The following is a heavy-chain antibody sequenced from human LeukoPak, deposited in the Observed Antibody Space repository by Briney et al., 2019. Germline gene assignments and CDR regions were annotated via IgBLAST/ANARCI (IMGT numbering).Heavy chain of an antibody. V-gene: IGHV4-34*01. D-gene: IGHD1-26*01. Sequence: SETLSLTCAVYGGSFSGYYWSWIRQPPGKGLEWIGEINHSGSTNYNPSLKSRVTISVDTSKNQFPLKLSSVTAADTAVYYCARGVGATTREYFDYWGQGTLVTVSS. CDR2: INHSGST. CDR1: GGSFSGYY. CDR3: ARGVGATTREYFDY. J-gene: IGHJ4*02.